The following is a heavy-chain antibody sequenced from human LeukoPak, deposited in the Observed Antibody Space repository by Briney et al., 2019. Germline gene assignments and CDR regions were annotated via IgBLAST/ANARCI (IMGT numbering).Heavy chain of an antibody. CDR3: ATVKYYYDSSGWAFDI. Sequence: PWETLSLTCTVTGGSISRYYWSWIRQPAGKGLEWIGCIYTSGSTNYNPSLKSRVTMSVDTSKNQFSLKLSSVTAADTAVYYCATVKYYYDSSGWAFDIWGQGTMVTVSS. J-gene: IGHJ3*02. V-gene: IGHV4-4*07. CDR1: GGSISRYY. CDR2: IYTSGST. D-gene: IGHD3-22*01.